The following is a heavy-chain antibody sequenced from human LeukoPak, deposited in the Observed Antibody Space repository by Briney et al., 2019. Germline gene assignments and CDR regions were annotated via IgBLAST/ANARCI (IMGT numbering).Heavy chain of an antibody. V-gene: IGHV3-23*01. D-gene: IGHD3-22*01. Sequence: GGSLRLSCAASRFTFSSYTMNWVRQAPVKGLEWVSSISDSGDSTYYADSVKGRFTISRDNSKNTLYLQMNSLRAEDTAVYYCAKDSNVVGLLFDYWGQGTLVTVSS. CDR1: RFTFSSYT. CDR2: ISDSGDST. CDR3: AKDSNVVGLLFDY. J-gene: IGHJ4*02.